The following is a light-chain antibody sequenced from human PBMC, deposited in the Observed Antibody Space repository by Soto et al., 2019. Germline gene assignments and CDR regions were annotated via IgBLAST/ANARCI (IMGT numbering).Light chain of an antibody. CDR2: TNN. CDR1: TSNIESHP. CDR3: ATWDDSRNGV. V-gene: IGLV1-44*01. Sequence: QSVLTQPPSASGTPGQRITISCSGSTSNIESHPVNWFQQVPGAAPKLLITTNNQRPSGVPDRFSGSKSGASASLAISGLQSDDEATYYCATWDDSRNGVFGTGTKLTVL. J-gene: IGLJ1*01.